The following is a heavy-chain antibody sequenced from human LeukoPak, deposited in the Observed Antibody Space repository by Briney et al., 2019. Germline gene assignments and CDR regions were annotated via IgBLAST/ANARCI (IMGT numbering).Heavy chain of an antibody. D-gene: IGHD5-18*01. CDR3: AREAVRGDTATLKGAMGY. V-gene: IGHV3-23*01. CDR2: ISAGGGST. Sequence: GGSLRLSCAVSGFTFSSYAMSWVRQAPGKGLEWVSAISAGGGSTYYADSVKGRFTISRDNSKNTLYLQMNSLKAEDTAVYYCAREAVRGDTATLKGAMGYWGQGTLVTVSS. J-gene: IGHJ4*02. CDR1: GFTFSSYA.